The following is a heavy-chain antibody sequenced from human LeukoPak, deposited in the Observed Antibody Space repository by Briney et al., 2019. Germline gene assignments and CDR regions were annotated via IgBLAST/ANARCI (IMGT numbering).Heavy chain of an antibody. Sequence: SETLSLTCAVSGGSSRDFSDYYWGWIRQSPGKGLEWIGSIYHSGSTYYNPSLQSRITISVDTSKNQFSLKLSSVTAADTAVYYCARLKLYHGSGTYYDYWGQGPLVTVSS. D-gene: IGHD3-10*01. CDR3: ARLKLYHGSGTYYDY. CDR1: GGSSRDFSDYY. V-gene: IGHV4-38-2*01. CDR2: IYHSGST. J-gene: IGHJ4*02.